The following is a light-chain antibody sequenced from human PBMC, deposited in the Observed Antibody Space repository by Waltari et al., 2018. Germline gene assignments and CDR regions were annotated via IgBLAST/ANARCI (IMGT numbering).Light chain of an antibody. CDR3: HSRDTFSTRV. V-gene: IGLV3-19*01. CDR1: SLRRFY. J-gene: IGLJ2*01. Sequence: SSELTQDPAVSVALGQTVTITCQGDSLRRFYASWYQQRPGQAPILIFYGQDNRPSGIPDRFSCSTSGDTASLTITGAQAEDEADYYCHSRDTFSTRVFGGGTRLTV. CDR2: GQD.